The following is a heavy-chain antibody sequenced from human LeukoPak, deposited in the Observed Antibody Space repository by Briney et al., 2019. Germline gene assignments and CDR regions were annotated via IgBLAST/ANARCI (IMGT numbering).Heavy chain of an antibody. CDR2: ITHSGST. CDR3: ARGQWLDNY. J-gene: IGHJ4*02. V-gene: IGHV4-34*01. D-gene: IGHD6-19*01. CDR1: GGSFSDYY. Sequence: ETLSLTCAVYGGSFSDYYRSWIRQPPGKGLGWIGEITHSGSTNYNPSLKSRVTISVDTSKNQFSLKLTSVTAADTAVYYCARGQWLDNYWGQGTLVTVSS.